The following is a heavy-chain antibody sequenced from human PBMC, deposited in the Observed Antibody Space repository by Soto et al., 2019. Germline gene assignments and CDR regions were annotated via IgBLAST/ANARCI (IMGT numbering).Heavy chain of an antibody. D-gene: IGHD5-18*01. CDR2: INAGNGNT. CDR1: GYTFTSYA. Sequence: QVQLVQSGAEEKKPGASVKVSCKASGYTFTSYAMHWVRQAPGQRLEWMGWINAGNGNTKYSQKFQGRVTITRDTSASTAYMELSSLRAEDTAVYYCARDVGYSYGDYWGQGTLVTVSS. J-gene: IGHJ4*02. V-gene: IGHV1-3*05. CDR3: ARDVGYSYGDY.